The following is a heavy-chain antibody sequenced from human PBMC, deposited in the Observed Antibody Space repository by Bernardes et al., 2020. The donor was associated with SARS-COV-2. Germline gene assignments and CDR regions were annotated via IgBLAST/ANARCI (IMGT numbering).Heavy chain of an antibody. CDR1: GYTFTSYG. J-gene: IGHJ6*02. CDR2: ISAYNGNT. D-gene: IGHD1-1*01. Sequence: ASVKVSCKASGYTFTSYGISWVRQAPGQGLEWMGWISAYNGNTNYAQKLQGRVTMTTDTSTSTAYMELRSLRSDDTAVYYCARDRENWNSHYYYYGMDVWGQGTTVTVSS. V-gene: IGHV1-18*01. CDR3: ARDRENWNSHYYYYGMDV.